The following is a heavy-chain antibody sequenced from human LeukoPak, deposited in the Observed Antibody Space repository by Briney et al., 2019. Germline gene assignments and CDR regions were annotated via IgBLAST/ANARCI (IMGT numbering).Heavy chain of an antibody. CDR3: VRGGYRGYDYEY. D-gene: IGHD5-12*01. Sequence: GGSLRLSCAASGFTFSTYSMNWLRLAPGKGLEWVSSISPGSDYIYYADSVKGRFTMSRDNAKNSLYLQMNNLRADDTAVYYCVRGGYRGYDYEYWGQGTLVTVSS. V-gene: IGHV3-21*01. J-gene: IGHJ4*02. CDR1: GFTFSTYS. CDR2: ISPGSDYI.